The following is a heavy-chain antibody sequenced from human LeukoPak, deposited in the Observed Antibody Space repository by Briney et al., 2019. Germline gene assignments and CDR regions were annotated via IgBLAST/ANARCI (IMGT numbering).Heavy chain of an antibody. J-gene: IGHJ4*02. CDR2: MNPNSGNT. V-gene: IGHV1-8*03. CDR1: GYTFTSYD. D-gene: IGHD3-22*01. Sequence: ASVKVSCKASGYTFTSYDINWVRQATGQGLEWMGWMNPNSGNTGYAQKFQGRVTITRNTSISTAYMELSRLRSEDTAVYYCARGGWDSSGYYIVADYWGQGTLVTVSS. CDR3: ARGGWDSSGYYIVADY.